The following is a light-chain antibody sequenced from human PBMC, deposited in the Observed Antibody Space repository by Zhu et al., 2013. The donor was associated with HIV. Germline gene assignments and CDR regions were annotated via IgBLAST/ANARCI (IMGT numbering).Light chain of an antibody. CDR2: GAS. CDR3: QQYGSSPLT. J-gene: IGKJ4*01. CDR1: QSVSSSY. Sequence: EIVLTQSPGTLSLSPGERATLSCRASQSVSSSYLAWYQQKPGQAPRLLIYGASSRATGIPDRFSGSGSGTDFTLTISRLEPEDFAVYYCQQYGSSPLTFGGGTTLEIK. V-gene: IGKV3-20*01.